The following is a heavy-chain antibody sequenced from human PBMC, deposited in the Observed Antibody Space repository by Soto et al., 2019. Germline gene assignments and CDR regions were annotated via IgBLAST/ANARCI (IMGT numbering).Heavy chain of an antibody. CDR1: GYTFTIFG. J-gene: IGHJ5*02. Sequence: QVQLIQSGAGVKKPGASVKVSCKASGYTFTIFGISWVRQAPGQGLEWMGWISTYNGDTKYTQQLQGRVTMTTDTSTSTAYMELRSLTSDDTAVYYCARLFCSSSSCDPWSDPWGQGTLVTVSS. CDR2: ISTYNGDT. D-gene: IGHD2-2*01. V-gene: IGHV1-18*01. CDR3: ARLFCSSSSCDPWSDP.